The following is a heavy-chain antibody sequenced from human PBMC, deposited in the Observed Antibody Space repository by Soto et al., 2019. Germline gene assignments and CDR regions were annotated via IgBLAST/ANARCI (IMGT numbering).Heavy chain of an antibody. V-gene: IGHV1-18*01. Sequence: QVQLVQSGDEVKKPGASVKVSCKASGYIFVNYGIAWVRQAPGQGLEWMGWISPYTGNTHSATKIQGRLTMTTDTSTSTTYMDVASLTSDDTAVYYCVRVDNYVTPTPQDVWGQGTTVTVSS. J-gene: IGHJ6*02. CDR3: VRVDNYVTPTPQDV. D-gene: IGHD3-16*01. CDR2: ISPYTGNT. CDR1: GYIFVNYG.